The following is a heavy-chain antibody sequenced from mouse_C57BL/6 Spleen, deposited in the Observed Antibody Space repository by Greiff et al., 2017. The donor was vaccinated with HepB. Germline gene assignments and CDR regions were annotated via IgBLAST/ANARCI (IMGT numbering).Heavy chain of an antibody. V-gene: IGHV1-82*01. CDR3: ARSGVITTE. Sequence: QVQLQQSGPELVKPGASVKISCKASGYAFSSSWMNWVKQRPGKGLEWIGRIYPGDGDTNYNGKFKGKATLTADKSSSTAYMQLSSLTSEDSAVYFCARSGVITTEWGQGTTLTVSS. CDR1: GYAFSSSW. D-gene: IGHD1-1*01. CDR2: IYPGDGDT. J-gene: IGHJ2*01.